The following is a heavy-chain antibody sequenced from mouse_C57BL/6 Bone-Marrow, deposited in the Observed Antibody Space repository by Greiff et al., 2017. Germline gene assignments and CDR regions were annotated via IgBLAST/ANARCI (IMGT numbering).Heavy chain of an antibody. CDR2: ISSGSSTI. CDR1: GFTFSDYG. Sequence: EVKLEASGGGLVKPGGSLKLSCAASGFTFSDYGMHWVRQAPEKGLEWVAYISSGSSTIYSADTVKGRFTISRDNAKNTLFLQMTSLRSEDTAMYYCARGDYGFYAMDYWGQGTSVTVSS. CDR3: ARGDYGFYAMDY. D-gene: IGHD2-2*01. V-gene: IGHV5-17*01. J-gene: IGHJ4*01.